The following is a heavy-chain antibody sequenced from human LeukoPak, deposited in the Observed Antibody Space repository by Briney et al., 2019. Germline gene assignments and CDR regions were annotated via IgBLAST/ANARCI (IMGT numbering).Heavy chain of an antibody. V-gene: IGHV3-30*18. CDR2: ISYDGSNK. J-gene: IGHJ4*02. CDR1: GFTFSSYG. CDR3: AKDGNDYVWGSFYYFDY. D-gene: IGHD3-16*01. Sequence: GGSLRLSCAASGFTFSSYGMHWVRQAPGKGLEWVAVISYDGSNKYYADSVKGRFTISRDNSKNTLYLQMNSLRAEDTAVNYCAKDGNDYVWGSFYYFDYWGQGTLVTVSS.